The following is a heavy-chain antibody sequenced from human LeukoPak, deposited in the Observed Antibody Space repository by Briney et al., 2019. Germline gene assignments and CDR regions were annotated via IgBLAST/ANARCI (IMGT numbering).Heavy chain of an antibody. D-gene: IGHD6-19*01. CDR3: ASTEWLVPDYYYGMDV. J-gene: IGHJ6*02. CDR2: IYPGDSDT. CDR1: GYSFTSYW. V-gene: IGHV5-51*01. Sequence: GESLKISCKGSGYSFTSYWIGWVRQMPGKGLEWMGIIYPGDSDTRYSPSFQGQATISADKSISTAYLQWSSLKASDTAMYYCASTEWLVPDYYYGMDVWGQGTTVTVSS.